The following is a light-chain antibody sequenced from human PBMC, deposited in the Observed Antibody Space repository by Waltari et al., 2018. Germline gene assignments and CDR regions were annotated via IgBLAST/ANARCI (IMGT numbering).Light chain of an antibody. J-gene: IGLJ2*01. CDR2: EVS. Sequence: QAALTPSPSVSGSPGQSVTLSCTGTSRDIGGYNCVSCYQHHPGKSPKLMIYEVSNRPSGVSDRFSGSKSGNTASLIISGLQAEDEADYYCSSYASSSTWVFGGGTRLTVL. CDR3: SSYASSSTWV. V-gene: IGLV2-14*01. CDR1: SRDIGGYNC.